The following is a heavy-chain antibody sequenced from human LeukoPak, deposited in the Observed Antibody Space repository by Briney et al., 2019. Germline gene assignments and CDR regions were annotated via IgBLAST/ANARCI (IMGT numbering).Heavy chain of an antibody. V-gene: IGHV1-18*01. J-gene: IGHJ4*02. D-gene: IGHD3-22*01. CDR3: ARDLLSNYYYDSSGYSPKTFQTNRVDY. CDR1: GLTFSNYG. Sequence: ASVKVSCKASGLTFSNYGITWVRQAPGQGLEWVGWISAYNGNTNYAQKLQGRVTMTTDTSTSTAYMELRSLRSDDTAVYYCARDLLSNYYYDSSGYSPKTFQTNRVDYWGQGTLVTVSS. CDR2: ISAYNGNT.